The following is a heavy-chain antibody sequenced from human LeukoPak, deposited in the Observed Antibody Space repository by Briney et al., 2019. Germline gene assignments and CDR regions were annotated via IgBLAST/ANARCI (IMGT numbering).Heavy chain of an antibody. V-gene: IGHV3-53*01. CDR3: ASGGMGARKYYSDPFHH. CDR2: LYSAGAT. CDR1: GFTVSSNY. D-gene: IGHD3-10*01. J-gene: IGHJ4*02. Sequence: GGSLRLSCAASGFTVSSNYMSWGRQAPGKGVEWVSILYSAGATYYADCVRGRFPIPRDSCKNTVSLQMHSLSAEDTAVYYCASGGMGARKYYSDPFHHWGQGTLVTVSS.